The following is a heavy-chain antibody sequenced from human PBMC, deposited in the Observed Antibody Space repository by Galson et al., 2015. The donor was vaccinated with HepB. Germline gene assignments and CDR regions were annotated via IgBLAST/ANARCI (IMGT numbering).Heavy chain of an antibody. CDR3: AVRGAPDVPPIRGSGRFIDIDI. CDR2: IIPILGIA. Sequence: SCKASGGTFSSYTISWVRQAPGQGLEWMGRIIPILGIANYAQKFQGRVTITADKSTSTAYMELSSLRSEDTAVYYCAVRGAPDVPPIRGSGRFIDIDIWGQGTMVTVSS. D-gene: IGHD3-10*01. CDR1: GGTFSSYT. J-gene: IGHJ3*02. V-gene: IGHV1-69*02.